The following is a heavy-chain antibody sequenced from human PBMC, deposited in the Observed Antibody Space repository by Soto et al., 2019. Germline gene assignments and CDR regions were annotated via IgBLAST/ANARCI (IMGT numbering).Heavy chain of an antibody. Sequence: GGSLRLSCAASGFTFSSYWMSWVRQAPGKGLEWVANIKQDGSEKYYVDSVKGRFTISRDNAKNSLYLQMNSLRAEDTAVYYCARLRWLQPYYYYYGMDVWGQGTTVTVSS. CDR2: IKQDGSEK. CDR3: ARLRWLQPYYYYYGMDV. J-gene: IGHJ6*02. V-gene: IGHV3-7*01. D-gene: IGHD5-12*01. CDR1: GFTFSSYW.